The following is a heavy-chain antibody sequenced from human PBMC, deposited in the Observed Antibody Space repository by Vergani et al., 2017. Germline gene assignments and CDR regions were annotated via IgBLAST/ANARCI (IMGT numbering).Heavy chain of an antibody. V-gene: IGHV4-38-2*02. J-gene: IGHJ4*02. Sequence: QVQLQESGPGLLKAADTLSLTCDVSGFSITRGYYWGWVRPFPGKGLEWIGSVFHLGTVYYNPSLRSRVSISVDAYNVFSLKLTSVTAADTAVYFCVRDLFSRGPFDVWGQGSLVSVSS. CDR1: GFSITRGYY. CDR3: VRDLFSRGPFDV. D-gene: IGHD3-10*02. CDR2: VFHLGTV.